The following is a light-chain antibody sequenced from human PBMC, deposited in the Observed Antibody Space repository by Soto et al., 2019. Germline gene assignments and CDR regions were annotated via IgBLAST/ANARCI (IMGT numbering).Light chain of an antibody. CDR2: EVS. J-gene: IGLJ2*01. CDR3: SPFCGSSTFV. Sequence: QSALTQPPSASGSPGQSVTISCTGTSSDVGGYNYVSWYQQHPGKAPKLMMSEVSKRPSGVPDRFSACNSGNTASLTVSGLEDEDEADYYCSPFCGSSTFVFGGGTKLTVL. CDR1: SSDVGGYNY. V-gene: IGLV2-8*01.